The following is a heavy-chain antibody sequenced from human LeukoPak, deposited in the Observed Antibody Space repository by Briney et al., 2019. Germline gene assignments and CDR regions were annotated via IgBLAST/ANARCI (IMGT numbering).Heavy chain of an antibody. D-gene: IGHD3-16*01. CDR1: GVSFSTTW. J-gene: IGHJ4*02. V-gene: IGHV3-74*01. CDR2: VSSDGSRT. Sequence: GGSLRLSCAASGVSFSTTWMHWVRHAPGKGLMWVSHVSSDGSRTYADSVKGRFTVSRDNNKDMVYLQMSSLRAEDTAVYYCATDGAYGLTHWGQGTLVTVSS. CDR3: ATDGAYGLTH.